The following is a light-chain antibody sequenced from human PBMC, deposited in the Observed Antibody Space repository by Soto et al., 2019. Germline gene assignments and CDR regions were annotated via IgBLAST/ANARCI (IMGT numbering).Light chain of an antibody. CDR1: QTISSY. V-gene: IGKV1-27*01. Sequence: DIQLTQSPSSLSASVGDRVTITCRASQTISSYLAWYQQKPGKVPELLIYATTTLQSGAPSRFSGGGSGKAFTLTISSLQREDVENYYCHKYNHATTFGGGTKVEIK. CDR2: ATT. CDR3: HKYNHATT. J-gene: IGKJ4*01.